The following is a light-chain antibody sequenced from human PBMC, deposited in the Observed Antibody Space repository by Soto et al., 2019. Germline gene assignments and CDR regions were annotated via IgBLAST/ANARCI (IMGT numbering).Light chain of an antibody. V-gene: IGKV1-5*03. Sequence: DIQMTHSRSTLSGSVGDRVTITCPATQTIRSWLDWYPPKPGQAHKPLIYKASTLKSGVVSRFRCSGSGTVFTRTISSLQPDDVTTYLCQHYNSSSEAFRQGPKV. CDR3: QHYNSSSEA. CDR1: QTIRSW. J-gene: IGKJ1*01. CDR2: KAS.